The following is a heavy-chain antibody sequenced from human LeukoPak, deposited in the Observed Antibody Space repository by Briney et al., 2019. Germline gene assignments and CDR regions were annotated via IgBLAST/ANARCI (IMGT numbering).Heavy chain of an antibody. J-gene: IGHJ4*02. CDR1: GFTFSNYW. CDR3: AREDQPRGTFDY. CDR2: IKQDGGEK. V-gene: IGHV3-7*05. Sequence: PGGSLRLSCAASGFTFSNYWMTLGRQAPEKRLGWVANIKQDGGEKYYVDSVKGRFTISRDNAKNSLYLQMNSLKAEDTALYYCAREDQPRGTFDYWGQGILVTVSS. D-gene: IGHD2-15*01.